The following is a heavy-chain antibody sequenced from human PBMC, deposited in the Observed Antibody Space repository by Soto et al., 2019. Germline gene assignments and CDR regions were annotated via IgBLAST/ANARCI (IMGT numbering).Heavy chain of an antibody. Sequence: AGGSLRLSCAASGFTFSSYWMSWVRQAPGKGLEWVANIKQDGSEKYYVDSVKGRFTISRDNAKNSLYLQMNSLRAEDTAVYYCARVISALRFLEWSSKPEYYGMDVWGQGTTVTVSS. CDR3: ARVISALRFLEWSSKPEYYGMDV. V-gene: IGHV3-7*03. CDR2: IKQDGSEK. CDR1: GFTFSSYW. D-gene: IGHD3-3*01. J-gene: IGHJ6*02.